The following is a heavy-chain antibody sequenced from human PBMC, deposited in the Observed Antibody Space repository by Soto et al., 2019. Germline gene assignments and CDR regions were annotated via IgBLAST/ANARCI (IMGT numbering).Heavy chain of an antibody. J-gene: IGHJ4*02. Sequence: XTLSLPSTVSGGSLSNYYWIWIRQPPGKGLELIGYIYYTGSTDYNPSLKSRITISADKSKNQFSLHLSSLTAADTAVYYCARGRGGYYYFEYWGQGTLVNVLL. CDR1: GGSLSNYY. CDR3: ARGRGGYYYFEY. CDR2: IYYTGST. V-gene: IGHV4-59*01. D-gene: IGHD5-18*01.